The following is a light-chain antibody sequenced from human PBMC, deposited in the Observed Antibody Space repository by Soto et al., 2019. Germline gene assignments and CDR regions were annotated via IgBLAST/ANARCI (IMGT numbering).Light chain of an antibody. J-gene: IGKJ4*01. CDR3: QQRSEWPLT. Sequence: TGERATLSCRASQSVSSNLAWYQQKPGQAPRLLIYDASNRATGIPARFSGSGSGTDFTLTISSLEPEDFAVYYCQQRSEWPLTFGGGTKVDIK. CDR1: QSVSSN. CDR2: DAS. V-gene: IGKV3-11*01.